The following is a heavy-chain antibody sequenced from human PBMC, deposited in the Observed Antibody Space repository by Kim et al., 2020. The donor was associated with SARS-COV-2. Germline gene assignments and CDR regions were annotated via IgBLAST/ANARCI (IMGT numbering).Heavy chain of an antibody. CDR3: ARDSTSPARRDCYDGSGPRGWFDP. J-gene: IGHJ5*02. CDR2: IYYSGST. V-gene: IGHV4-61*01. D-gene: IGHD3-22*01. Sequence: SETLSLTCTVSGGSVSSGSYYWSWIRQPPGKGLEWIGYIYYSGSTNYNPSLKSRVTISVDTSKNQFSLKLSSVTAADTAVYYCARDSTSPARRDCYDGSGPRGWFDPGGQGTLVTVSS. CDR1: GGSVSSGSYY.